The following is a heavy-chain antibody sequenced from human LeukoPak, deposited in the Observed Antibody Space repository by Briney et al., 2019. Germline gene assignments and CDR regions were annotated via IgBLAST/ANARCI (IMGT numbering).Heavy chain of an antibody. V-gene: IGHV3-66*01. CDR1: GFTVSTNS. CDR2: IYSDNT. J-gene: IGHJ4*02. D-gene: IGHD3-22*01. CDR3: VREGYYDSSGYLGVFDY. Sequence: GGSLRLSCTVSGFTVSTNSMSWVRQAQGKGLEWVSFIYSDNTHYSDSVKGRFTISRDNSKNTLYLQMNSLRAEDTAVYYCVREGYYDSSGYLGVFDYWGQGTLVTVSS.